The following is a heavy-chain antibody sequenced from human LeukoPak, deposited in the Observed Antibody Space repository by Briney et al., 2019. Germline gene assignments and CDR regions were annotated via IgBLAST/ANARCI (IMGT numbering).Heavy chain of an antibody. D-gene: IGHD2-2*01. V-gene: IGHV4-39*07. Sequence: SETLSLTCTVSGGSISSSSYYWGWIRQPPGKGLEWIGSIYHSGSTYYNPSLKSRVTISVDTSKNQFSLKLSSVTAADTAVYYCARTRYCSSTSCYLSSAFDIWGQGTMVTVSS. J-gene: IGHJ3*02. CDR1: GGSISSSSYY. CDR3: ARTRYCSSTSCYLSSAFDI. CDR2: IYHSGST.